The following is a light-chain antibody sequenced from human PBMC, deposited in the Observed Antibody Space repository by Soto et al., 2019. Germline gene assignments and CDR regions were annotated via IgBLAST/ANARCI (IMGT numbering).Light chain of an antibody. CDR2: DVS. Sequence: MVFTQSPATLSLSPGKRATLCCRASQNISSYLIWYQQKPGQAPRLLIYDVSNRATGIPARFSGSGSGTDFTLTISCLQSEDFATYYCQQYYSSLLTFGGGTKVDIK. CDR3: QQYYSSLLT. CDR1: QNISSY. V-gene: IGKV3-11*01. J-gene: IGKJ4*01.